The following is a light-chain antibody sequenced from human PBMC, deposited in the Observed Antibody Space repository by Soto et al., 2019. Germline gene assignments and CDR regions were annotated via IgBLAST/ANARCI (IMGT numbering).Light chain of an antibody. J-gene: IGKJ4*01. Sequence: DIQMTQSPSSLSASVGDRVTISCRASQTISTYLHWYQHKPGRAPRLLISDVSTLQSGGPGRFRGSGSETEFTLTITYLQPEDFATYYCQQGYSIHALTVGGGTKVELK. CDR2: DVS. CDR3: QQGYSIHALT. V-gene: IGKV1-39*01. CDR1: QTISTY.